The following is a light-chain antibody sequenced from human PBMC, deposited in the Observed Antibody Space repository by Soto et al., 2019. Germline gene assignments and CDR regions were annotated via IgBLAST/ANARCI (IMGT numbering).Light chain of an antibody. V-gene: IGKV3-11*01. CDR1: QSVSNY. CDR3: QQRSNWFT. Sequence: EIVLTQSPATLSLSPGERATLSCRASQSVSNYLDWYQQKPGQAPRLLIYDASNRATGIPARFSGSGSGTDFTLTISSLEPEDFAVYYCQQRSNWFTFGPGTKVDIK. CDR2: DAS. J-gene: IGKJ3*01.